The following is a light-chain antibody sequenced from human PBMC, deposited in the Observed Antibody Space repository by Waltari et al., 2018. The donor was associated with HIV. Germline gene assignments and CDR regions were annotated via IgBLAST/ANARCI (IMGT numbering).Light chain of an antibody. J-gene: IGLJ3*02. V-gene: IGLV2-14*01. CDR1: NSDVGGYTF. Sequence: QSALTRPASVSGSPGQSITISRTGINSDVGGYTFVSWYQQHPGRAPKLLIYEVSYRPSSVSTRFSGSMSGDTASLTISGLQAEDEADYYCSSYTSTWGVFGGGTKLTVL. CDR3: SSYTSTWGV. CDR2: EVS.